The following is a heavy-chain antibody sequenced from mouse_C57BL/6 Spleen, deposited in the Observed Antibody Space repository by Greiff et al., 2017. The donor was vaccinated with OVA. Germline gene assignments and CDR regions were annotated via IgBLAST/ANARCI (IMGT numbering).Heavy chain of an antibody. CDR3: ARTYYGNAGGFDY. D-gene: IGHD2-10*01. Sequence: QVQLQQPGAELVMPGASVKLSCKASGYTFTSYWMHWVKQRPGQGLEWIGEIDPSDSYTNYNQKFKGKSTLTVDKSSSTAYMQLSSLTSEDSAVYYCARTYYGNAGGFDYWGQGTTLTVSS. CDR1: GYTFTSYW. CDR2: IDPSDSYT. J-gene: IGHJ2*01. V-gene: IGHV1-69*01.